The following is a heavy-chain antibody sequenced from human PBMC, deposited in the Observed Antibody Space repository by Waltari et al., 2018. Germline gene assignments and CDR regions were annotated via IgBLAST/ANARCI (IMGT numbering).Heavy chain of an antibody. V-gene: IGHV1-69*12. CDR3: ARERDGYNPLFDY. CDR2: IMPIFGKA. CDR1: GGTFSSYA. J-gene: IGHJ4*02. Sequence: QVQLVQSGTEVKKPGSSVKVSCKASGGTFSSYAISWVRQAPGQGLEWMGGIMPIFGKANYAQKFQGRVTITADESTSTAYRELSSLRSEDTAVYYCARERDGYNPLFDYWGQGTLVTVSS. D-gene: IGHD5-12*01.